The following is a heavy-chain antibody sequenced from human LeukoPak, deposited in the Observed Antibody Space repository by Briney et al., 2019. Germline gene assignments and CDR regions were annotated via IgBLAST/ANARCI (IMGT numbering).Heavy chain of an antibody. CDR2: IYYSGST. D-gene: IGHD3-22*01. J-gene: IGHJ4*02. CDR1: GGSISSYY. CDR3: ASGYYDSSGYMYYFDY. Sequence: SETRSLTCTVSGGSISSYYWSWIRQPPGKGLEWIGYIYYSGSTNYNPSLKSRVTISVDTSKNQFSLKLSSVTAADTAVYYCASGYYDSSGYMYYFDYWGQGTLVTVSS. V-gene: IGHV4-59*12.